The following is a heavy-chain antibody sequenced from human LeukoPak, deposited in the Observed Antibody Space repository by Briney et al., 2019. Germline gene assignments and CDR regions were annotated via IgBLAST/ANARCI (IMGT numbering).Heavy chain of an antibody. CDR1: GFTFSSYA. CDR2: ISYDGSNK. V-gene: IGHV3-30*04. Sequence: GGSLRLSCAAYGFTFSSYAMHWVRQAPGKGLEWVAVISYDGSNKYYADSVKGRFTISRDNSKNTLYLQMNSLRAEDTAVYYCARELDYWGQGTLVTVSS. J-gene: IGHJ4*02. CDR3: ARELDY.